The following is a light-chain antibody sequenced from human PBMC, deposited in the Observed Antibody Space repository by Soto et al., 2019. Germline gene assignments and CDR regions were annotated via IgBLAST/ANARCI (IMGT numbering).Light chain of an antibody. CDR3: AAWDDSLNGWV. CDR2: GDN. J-gene: IGLJ3*02. V-gene: IGLV1-44*01. Sequence: QPVLTQPPSASGTPGQRVTMSCSGGSYNIGSNAVNWYQQLPGTAPKLLIYGDNQRPSGVPGRFSGSKAGTSASLAISGLQSEDEADYYCAAWDDSLNGWVFGGGTKVTVL. CDR1: SYNIGSNA.